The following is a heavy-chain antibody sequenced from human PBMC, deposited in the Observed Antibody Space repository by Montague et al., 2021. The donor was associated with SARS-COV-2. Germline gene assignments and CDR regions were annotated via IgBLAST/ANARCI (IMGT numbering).Heavy chain of an antibody. J-gene: IGHJ6*02. CDR1: GFSLSTSGVG. CDR2: IYWDDDK. Sequence: PALVKPTQTLTLTCTFSGFSLSTSGVGLGWIRQPPGKALEWLALIYWDDDKRYSPSLKSRLTITKDTSKNQVVLTMTNMDPVDTATYYCAHSRITMVRGVINYYGMDVWGQGTTVTVSS. D-gene: IGHD3-10*01. V-gene: IGHV2-5*02. CDR3: AHSRITMVRGVINYYGMDV.